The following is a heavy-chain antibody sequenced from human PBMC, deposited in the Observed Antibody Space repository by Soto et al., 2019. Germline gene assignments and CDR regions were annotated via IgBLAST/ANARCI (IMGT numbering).Heavy chain of an antibody. CDR1: GGSFSGYY. D-gene: IGHD3-3*01. V-gene: IGHV4-34*01. J-gene: IGHJ6*02. CDR3: ARATYYDFWSGYYPTDYYYYGMDV. CDR2: INHSGST. Sequence: SETLSLTCAVYGGSFSGYYWSWIRQPPGKGLEWIGEINHSGSTNYNPSLKSRVTISVDTSKNQFSLKLSSVTAADTAVYYCARATYYDFWSGYYPTDYYYYGMDVWGQGTTVTVS.